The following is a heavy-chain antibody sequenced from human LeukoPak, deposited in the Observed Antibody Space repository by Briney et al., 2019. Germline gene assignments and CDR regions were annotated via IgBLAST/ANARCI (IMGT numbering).Heavy chain of an antibody. CDR1: GFTFSTHW. D-gene: IGHD1-20*01. V-gene: IGHV3-7*01. J-gene: IGHJ4*02. Sequence: GGSLRLSCAASGFTFSTHWMSWVRQAPGKGLEWVANIKENGSEKNYVDSVEGRFTISRDNAESSLYLQMNSLRGEDTAVYYCARDITGTTGAIDSWGQGTLVTVSS. CDR3: ARDITGTTGAIDS. CDR2: IKENGSEK.